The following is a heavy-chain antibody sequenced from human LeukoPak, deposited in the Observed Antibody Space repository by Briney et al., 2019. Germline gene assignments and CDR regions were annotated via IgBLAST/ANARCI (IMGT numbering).Heavy chain of an antibody. CDR2: INHSGST. CDR1: GGSFSGYY. CDR3: ATRSPEAGFDY. Sequence: SETLSLTCAVYGGSFSGYYWSWIRQPPGKGLEWIGEINHSGSTNYNPSLKSRVTISVDTSKNQFSLKLSSVTAADTAVYYCATRSPEAGFDYWGQGTLVTGSS. J-gene: IGHJ4*02. V-gene: IGHV4-34*01. D-gene: IGHD6-19*01.